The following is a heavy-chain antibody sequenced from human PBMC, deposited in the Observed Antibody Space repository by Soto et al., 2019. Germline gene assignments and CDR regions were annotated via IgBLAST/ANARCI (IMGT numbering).Heavy chain of an antibody. CDR3: AKGIGYCTNGVCYNYYYYGMDV. Sequence: GGSLRLSCAASGFTFSSYAMSWVRQAPGKGLEWVSAISGSGGSTYYADSVKGRFTISRDNSKNTLYLQMNSLRAEDTAVYYCAKGIGYCTNGVCYNYYYYGMDVWGQGTTVTVSS. D-gene: IGHD2-8*01. CDR1: GFTFSSYA. CDR2: ISGSGGST. V-gene: IGHV3-23*01. J-gene: IGHJ6*02.